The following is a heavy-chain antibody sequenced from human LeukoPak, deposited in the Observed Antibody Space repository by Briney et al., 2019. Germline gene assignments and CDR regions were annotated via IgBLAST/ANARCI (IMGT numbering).Heavy chain of an antibody. J-gene: IGHJ4*02. V-gene: IGHV3-21*01. CDR3: ALIGGLEPNPALDY. CDR1: GFTFSSYA. Sequence: GGSLRLSCAASGFTFSSYAMSWVRQAPGKGLEWVSAISSSSSYIYYADSVKDRFTISRDNAKNSLYLQMNSLRAEDTAVYYCALIGGLEPNPALDYWGQGTQVTVSS. D-gene: IGHD1-1*01. CDR2: ISSSSSYI.